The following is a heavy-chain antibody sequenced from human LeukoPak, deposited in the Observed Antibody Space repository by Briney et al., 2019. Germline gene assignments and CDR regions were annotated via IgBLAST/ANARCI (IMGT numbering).Heavy chain of an antibody. CDR2: IYYSGST. J-gene: IGHJ3*02. D-gene: IGHD3-9*01. CDR3: ARGRPLRYFDRSDAFDI. CDR1: GGSISSGGYY. V-gene: IGHV4-31*03. Sequence: SETLPLTCTVSGGSISSGGYYWSWIRQHPGKGLEWIGYIYYSGSTYYNPSLKSRVTISVDTSKNQFSLKLSSVTAADTAVYYCARGRPLRYFDRSDAFDIWGQGTMVTVSS.